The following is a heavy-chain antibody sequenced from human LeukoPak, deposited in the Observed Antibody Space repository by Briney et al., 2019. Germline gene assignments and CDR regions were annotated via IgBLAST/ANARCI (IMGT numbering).Heavy chain of an antibody. J-gene: IGHJ4*02. Sequence: GGSLRLTCAASGFTVSSNYMSWVRQAPGKGLEWVALIRYDETNTYYADSVKGRFTISRDNSKNTLYLQMSSLRAEDTAVYYCARDLNKGARGDYWGQGTLVTVSS. CDR3: ARDLNKGARGDY. D-gene: IGHD2/OR15-2a*01. V-gene: IGHV3-33*08. CDR1: GFTVSSNY. CDR2: IRYDETNT.